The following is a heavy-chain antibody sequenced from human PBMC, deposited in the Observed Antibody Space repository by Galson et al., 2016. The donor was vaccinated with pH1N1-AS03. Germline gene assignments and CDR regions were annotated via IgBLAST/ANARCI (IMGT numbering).Heavy chain of an antibody. Sequence: PALVKPTQTLTLTCTFSGFSLNTRGMCLSWVRQPPGKAPEWLALLDWDDDTYYNTSLQTRLPRSKDTSRNQVVLTMTDMDPEDTATYYCARTHCFSRVAGRPGDSFDMWGPGTKVTVSS. J-gene: IGHJ3*02. CDR2: LDWDDDT. CDR1: GFSLNTRGMC. D-gene: IGHD6-19*01. CDR3: ARTHCFSRVAGRPGDSFDM. V-gene: IGHV2-70*20.